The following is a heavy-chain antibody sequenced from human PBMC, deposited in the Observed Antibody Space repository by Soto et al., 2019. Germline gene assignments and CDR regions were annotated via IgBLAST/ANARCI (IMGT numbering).Heavy chain of an antibody. J-gene: IGHJ5*02. V-gene: IGHV1-46*01. CDR2: INPSGGST. CDR3: ARDAYSSSDRFDP. CDR1: GYTLTSYY. Sequence: ASVRVSCKASGYTLTSYYMHWVRQAPGQGLEWMGIINPSGGSTSYAQKFQGRVTMTTDTSTSTAYMELRSLRSDDTAVYYCARDAYSSSDRFDPWGQGTLVTVSS. D-gene: IGHD6-6*01.